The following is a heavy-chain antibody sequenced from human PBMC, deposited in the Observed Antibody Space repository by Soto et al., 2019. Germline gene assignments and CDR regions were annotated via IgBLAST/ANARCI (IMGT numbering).Heavy chain of an antibody. V-gene: IGHV3-7*03. CDR3: ARELGYCSSTSCYREMGYYYYGMDV. J-gene: IGHJ6*02. D-gene: IGHD2-2*01. Sequence: GGSLRLSCAASGFTFSSYWMSWVRQAPGKGLEWVANIKQDGSEKYYVDSVKGRFTISRDNAKNSLYLQMNSLRAEDTAVYYCARELGYCSSTSCYREMGYYYYGMDVWGQGTTVTVSS. CDR1: GFTFSSYW. CDR2: IKQDGSEK.